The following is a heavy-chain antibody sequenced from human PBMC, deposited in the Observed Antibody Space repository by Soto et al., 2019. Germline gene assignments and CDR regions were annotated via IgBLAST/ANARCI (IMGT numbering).Heavy chain of an antibody. J-gene: IGHJ4*02. Sequence: QVQLVQSETEVKKPGSAVRVSCKASGGTFNTYAMNWVRQAPGQGLEWMGGILPMFDRPRYAQKFQSRVTITVDEPTTTAYMELSSLRSDDTAVYYCTRSIGSGGVIGGFDYWGQGTLVTVSS. CDR2: ILPMFDRP. D-gene: IGHD3-16*02. V-gene: IGHV1-69*01. CDR3: TRSIGSGGVIGGFDY. CDR1: GGTFNTYA.